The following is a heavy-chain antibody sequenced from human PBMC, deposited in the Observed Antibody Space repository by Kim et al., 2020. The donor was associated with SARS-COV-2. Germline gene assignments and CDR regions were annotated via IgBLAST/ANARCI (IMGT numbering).Heavy chain of an antibody. CDR2: IWHDGSET. Sequence: GGSLRLSCAASGFIFSNHGVHWVRQAPGKGLEWVAVIWHDGSETYYVDSVKGRFTISRDNSKNMAYLQMDSLRAEDTGVYYCVTVGGATGVGLWGQGTLVTVSS. CDR1: GFIFSNHG. J-gene: IGHJ4*02. V-gene: IGHV3-33*03. D-gene: IGHD1-1*01. CDR3: VTVGGATGVGL.